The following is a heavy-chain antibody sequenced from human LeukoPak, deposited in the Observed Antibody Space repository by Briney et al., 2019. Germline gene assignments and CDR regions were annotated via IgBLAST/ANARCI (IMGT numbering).Heavy chain of an antibody. CDR2: INHSGST. CDR1: GGSFSGYY. V-gene: IGHV4-34*01. D-gene: IGHD4-17*01. J-gene: IGHJ3*02. Sequence: SETLSLTCAVYGGSFSGYYWSWIRQPPGKGLEWIGEINHSGSTNYNPTLKSRVTISVDTSKNQFSLKLSSVTAAGTAVYYCASDYGDDAFDIWGQGTMVTVSS. CDR3: ASDYGDDAFDI.